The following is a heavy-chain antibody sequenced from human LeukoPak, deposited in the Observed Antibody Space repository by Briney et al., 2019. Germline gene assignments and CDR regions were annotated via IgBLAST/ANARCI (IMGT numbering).Heavy chain of an antibody. D-gene: IGHD6-19*01. Sequence: PGGSLRLSCAASGFTFSRHAMHWVRQAPGKGLECVSAITSNGGRTYYAESVKGRFTISRDNSNNTLYLQLGSLRADDMAVYYCARLEATGWLDGHWGQGTLVTVSS. J-gene: IGHJ4*02. CDR2: ITSNGGRT. V-gene: IGHV3-64*02. CDR1: GFTFSRHA. CDR3: ARLEATGWLDGH.